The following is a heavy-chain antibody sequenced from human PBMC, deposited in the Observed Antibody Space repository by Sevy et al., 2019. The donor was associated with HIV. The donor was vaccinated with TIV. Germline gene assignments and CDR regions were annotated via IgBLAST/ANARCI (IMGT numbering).Heavy chain of an antibody. CDR2: ISSSGSTI. CDR1: GFTFSDYY. CDR3: ARGLSGWDPDYYYYYGMDV. V-gene: IGHV3-11*01. J-gene: IGHJ6*02. Sequence: GGSLRLSCAASGFTFSDYYMSWIRQAPGKGLEWVSYISSSGSTIYYADSVKGRFTISRDNAKNSLYLQMNSLRAEATAVYYWARGLSGWDPDYYYYYGMDVWGQGTTVTVSS. D-gene: IGHD6-19*01.